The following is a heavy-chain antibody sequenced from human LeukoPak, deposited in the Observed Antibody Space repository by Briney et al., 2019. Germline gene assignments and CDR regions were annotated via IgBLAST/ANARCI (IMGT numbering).Heavy chain of an antibody. V-gene: IGHV3-33*01. CDR1: GFTFSSYG. D-gene: IGHD3-22*01. Sequence: PGRSLRLSCAASGFTFSSYGMHWVRQAPGKGLEWVAVIWYDGSNKYYADSVKGRFTISRDNSKNTLYLQMNSLRAEDTAVYYCARIKYYYDSSDAHFDYWGQGTLVTVSS. CDR2: IWYDGSNK. CDR3: ARIKYYYDSSDAHFDY. J-gene: IGHJ4*02.